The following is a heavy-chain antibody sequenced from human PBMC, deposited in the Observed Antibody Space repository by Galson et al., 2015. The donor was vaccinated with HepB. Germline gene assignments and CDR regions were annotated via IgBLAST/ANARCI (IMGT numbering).Heavy chain of an antibody. CDR3: AGSIAARRCWLDP. D-gene: IGHD6-6*01. CDR2: ISGSGSST. CDR1: GFTFTSYA. Sequence: SLRLSCAASGFTFTSYAMRWVRQAPGKGLEWVSAISGSGSSTYYADSVKGRFTISRDNTKNTLYLQMNSLRAEDTAVYYCAGSIAARRCWLDPWGQGTLVTVSS. V-gene: IGHV3-23*01. J-gene: IGHJ5*02.